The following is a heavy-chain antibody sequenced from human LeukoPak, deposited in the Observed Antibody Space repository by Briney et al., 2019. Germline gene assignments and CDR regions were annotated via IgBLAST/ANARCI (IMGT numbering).Heavy chain of an antibody. J-gene: IGHJ6*04. V-gene: IGHV3-48*03. D-gene: IGHD3-10*02. Sequence: GRSLRLSCAASGFTFSSYEMNWVRQAPGKGLEWVSYISSSVSTIYYADSLKGRFTISRDNAKNSLYLQMNSLRAEDTAVYYCAELGITMIGGVWGKGTTVTISS. CDR1: GFTFSSYE. CDR2: ISSSVSTI. CDR3: AELGITMIGGV.